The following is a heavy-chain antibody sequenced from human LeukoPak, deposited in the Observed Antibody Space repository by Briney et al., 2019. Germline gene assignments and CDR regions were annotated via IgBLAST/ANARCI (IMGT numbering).Heavy chain of an antibody. V-gene: IGHV3-30*02. Sequence: GGSLRLSCAVSGITLSNYGMSWVRQAPGEGLGWVAFIGFNGNEPKYAGSVKGRFTISRDNSKNILYLQMNGLGIDDTAVYYCARDRSSTSKYFDPWGQGTLVTVSS. J-gene: IGHJ5*02. CDR2: IGFNGNEP. CDR3: ARDRSSTSKYFDP. D-gene: IGHD2/OR15-2a*01. CDR1: GITLSNYG.